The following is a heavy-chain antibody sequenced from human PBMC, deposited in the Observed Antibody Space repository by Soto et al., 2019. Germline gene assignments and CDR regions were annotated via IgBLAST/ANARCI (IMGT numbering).Heavy chain of an antibody. CDR1: GFSLSTSGVG. CDR3: AHRPRGWYLFDY. CDR2: IYWNDDK. Sequence: SGPTLVNPTQTLTLTCTFSGFSLSTSGVGVGWIRQPPGKALEWLALIYWNDDKRYSPSLKSRVTITKDTAKNQVVLTMTNMDPVDTATYYCAHRPRGWYLFDYWGQGTLVTVSS. J-gene: IGHJ4*02. D-gene: IGHD6-19*01. V-gene: IGHV2-5*01.